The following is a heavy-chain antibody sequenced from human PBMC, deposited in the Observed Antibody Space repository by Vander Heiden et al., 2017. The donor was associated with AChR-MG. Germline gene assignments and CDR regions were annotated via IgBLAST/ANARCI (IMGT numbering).Heavy chain of an antibody. Sequence: EVQLVESGGGLVQPGGSLRLACAASGFTFAVYWMHRVRQDPGKGLVWVSRINSDGSSTSYADSVKGRFTISRDNAKNTLYLQMNSLRAEDTAVYYCAREGRYSSSWYAKDYWGQGTLVTVSS. D-gene: IGHD6-13*01. V-gene: IGHV3-74*01. CDR3: AREGRYSSSWYAKDY. CDR2: INSDGSST. J-gene: IGHJ4*02. CDR1: GFTFAVYW.